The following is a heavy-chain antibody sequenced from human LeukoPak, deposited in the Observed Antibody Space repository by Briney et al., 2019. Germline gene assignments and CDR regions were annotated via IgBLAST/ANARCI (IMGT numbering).Heavy chain of an antibody. J-gene: IGHJ5*02. CDR1: GFTFSSYS. V-gene: IGHV3-21*01. Sequence: GGSLRLSCAASGFTFSSYSMNWVRQAPGKGLEWVSSISSSSSFIYYADSVKGRFAISRDNAQNSLYLQMNSLRAEDTAVYYCAKDWDSSGWPGDWFDPWGQGTLVTVSS. D-gene: IGHD6-19*01. CDR2: ISSSSSFI. CDR3: AKDWDSSGWPGDWFDP.